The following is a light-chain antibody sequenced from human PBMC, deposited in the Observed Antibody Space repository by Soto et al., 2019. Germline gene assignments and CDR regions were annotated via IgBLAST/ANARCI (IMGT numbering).Light chain of an antibody. J-gene: IGLJ2*01. V-gene: IGLV2-8*01. CDR1: SSDAGGYNY. Sequence: QSVLTQPPSASGSPGQSVTISCTGTSSDAGGYNYVSWYQQHPGKAPKLMISEVSKRPSGVPDRFSGSKSGNTASLTVSGLQAEDEADYYCSSFAGNNNFVFGGGTKLTVL. CDR3: SSFAGNNNFV. CDR2: EVS.